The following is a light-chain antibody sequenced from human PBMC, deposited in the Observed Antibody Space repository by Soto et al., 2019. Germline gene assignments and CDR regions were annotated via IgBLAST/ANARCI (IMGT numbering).Light chain of an antibody. CDR2: GAS. CDR1: QSVSSNY. J-gene: IGKJ1*01. Sequence: EIVLTQSPATLSLSPGERATLSCRASQSVSSNYLAWYQQKPGQAPRPLIYGASSRATGIPYRFSGSGAGTDFTLTISRLESEDFAVYYCQQYGSSPWTFGQGTKVEIK. V-gene: IGKV3-20*01. CDR3: QQYGSSPWT.